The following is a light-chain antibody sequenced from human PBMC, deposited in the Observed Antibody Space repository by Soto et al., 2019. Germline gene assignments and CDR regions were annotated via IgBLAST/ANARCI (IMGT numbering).Light chain of an antibody. Sequence: DIQMTQSPSSLSVSIGDRVIITCRASQSISTYSNWYQYKPGKAPRLVIFRSSTLQSGVPSRFSGRGSGTDFTLTISSLQPEDFATYFGQQTFSPYVSFGGGTRVEI. V-gene: IGKV1-39*01. CDR2: RSS. J-gene: IGKJ4*01. CDR1: QSISTY. CDR3: QQTFSPYVS.